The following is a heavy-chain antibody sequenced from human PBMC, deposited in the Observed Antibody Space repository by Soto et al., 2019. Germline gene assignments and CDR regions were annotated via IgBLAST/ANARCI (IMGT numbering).Heavy chain of an antibody. Sequence: ESGGGLVQPGGSLRLSCAASGFTFSSYSMNWVRQAPGKGLEWVSYISSSSSTIYYADSVKGRFTISRDNAKNSLYLQMNSLRDEDTAVYYCARGVRIPEPGNRSWFDPWGQGTLVTVSS. D-gene: IGHD7-27*01. V-gene: IGHV3-48*02. CDR1: GFTFSSYS. CDR3: ARGVRIPEPGNRSWFDP. J-gene: IGHJ5*02. CDR2: ISSSSSTI.